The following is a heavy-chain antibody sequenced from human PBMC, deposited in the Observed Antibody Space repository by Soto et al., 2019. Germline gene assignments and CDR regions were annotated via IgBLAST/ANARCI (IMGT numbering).Heavy chain of an antibody. CDR2: IYWEDDK. D-gene: IGHD3-16*01. V-gene: IGHV2-5*02. J-gene: IGHJ5*02. Sequence: QITLKESGPTLVKPTQTLTLTCTFSGFSLTTRGVGVGWIRQPPGKDLECLALIYWEDDKRYSPSLQSRLSFTKDTAKNQVVLTMTNVDPVDTAIYYCAPIPNYYQYDWFDPWGQVTLVSVSS. CDR1: GFSLTTRGVG. CDR3: APIPNYYQYDWFDP.